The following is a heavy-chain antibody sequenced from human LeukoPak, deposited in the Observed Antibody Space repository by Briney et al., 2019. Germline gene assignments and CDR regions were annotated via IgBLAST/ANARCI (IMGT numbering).Heavy chain of an antibody. D-gene: IGHD3-10*01. Sequence: GGSLRLSCAASGFTFSSYGMHWVRQAPGKGLEWVAVIWYDGSNKYYADSVKGRFTISRDNSKNTLYLQMNSLGAEDTAVYYCASFYYGSGSDHFDYWGQGTLVTVSS. CDR3: ASFYYGSGSDHFDY. V-gene: IGHV3-33*01. J-gene: IGHJ4*02. CDR2: IWYDGSNK. CDR1: GFTFSSYG.